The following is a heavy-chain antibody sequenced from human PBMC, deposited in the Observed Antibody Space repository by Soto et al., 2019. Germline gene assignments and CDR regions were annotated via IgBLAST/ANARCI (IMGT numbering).Heavy chain of an antibody. CDR3: ARGLKFPTAY. CDR1: GGSFSGYY. Sequence: PSETLSLTCAVYGGSFSGYYWSWIRQPPGKGLEWIGEINHSGSTNYNPSLKSRVTISVDTSKNQFSLKLSSVTAADTAVYYCARGLKFPTAYWGQGTLVTVSS. D-gene: IGHD2-21*01. J-gene: IGHJ4*02. CDR2: INHSGST. V-gene: IGHV4-34*01.